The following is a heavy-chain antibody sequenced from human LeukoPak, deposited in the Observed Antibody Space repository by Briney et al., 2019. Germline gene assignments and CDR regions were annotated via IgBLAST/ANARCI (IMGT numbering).Heavy chain of an antibody. CDR3: ARVGYHTPLGYYYYMDV. Sequence: PSETLSLTCTVSGGSISSYYWSWLRQPPGKGLEWIGYIYTSGSTNYNPSLKSRVTISVDTSKNQFSLKLSSVTAADTAVYYCARVGYHTPLGYYYYMDVWGKGTTVTVSS. CDR1: GGSISSYY. D-gene: IGHD2-15*01. CDR2: IYTSGST. V-gene: IGHV4-4*09. J-gene: IGHJ6*03.